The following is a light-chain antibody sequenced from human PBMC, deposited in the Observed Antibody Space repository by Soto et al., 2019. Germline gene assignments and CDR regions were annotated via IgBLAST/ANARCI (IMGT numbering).Light chain of an antibody. CDR3: FSYTTSSAPYV. V-gene: IGLV2-14*01. Sequence: QSALTQPASVSGSPGQWITISCTGTSSDIGYYNYVSWYRQDPGKAPKLIIYGVNNRPSGVSNRFSGSKSGNTASLTISGLQAEDEAAYYCFSYTTSSAPYVFGTGTKLTVL. CDR1: SSDIGYYNY. CDR2: GVN. J-gene: IGLJ1*01.